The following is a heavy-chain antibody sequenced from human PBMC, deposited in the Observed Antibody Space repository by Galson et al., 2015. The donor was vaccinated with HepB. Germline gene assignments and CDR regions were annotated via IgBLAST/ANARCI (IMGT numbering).Heavy chain of an antibody. CDR3: ARGDYGMDV. V-gene: IGHV3-7*03. Sequence: SLRLSCAASGFIFSDYWINWVRQAPGMGLEWVAYISQGGSAKYYVDSVRGRFTISRDNAKNSLYLQMNSLKAEDTAVYYCARGDYGMDVWGQGTTVTVSS. J-gene: IGHJ6*02. CDR2: ISQGGSAK. CDR1: GFIFSDYW.